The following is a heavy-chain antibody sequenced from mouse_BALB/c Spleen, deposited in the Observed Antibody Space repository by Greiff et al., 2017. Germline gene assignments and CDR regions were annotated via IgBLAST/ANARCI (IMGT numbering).Heavy chain of an antibody. CDR2: IWGDGST. CDR3: ARDGGYDYVAMDY. Sequence: QVQLKESGPGLVAPSQSLSITCTVSGFSLTGYGVNWVRQPPGKGLEWLGMIWGDGSTDYNSALKSRLSISKDNSKSQVFLKMNSLQTDDTARYYCARDGGYDYVAMDYWGQGTSVTVSS. V-gene: IGHV2-6-7*01. CDR1: GFSLTGYG. J-gene: IGHJ4*01.